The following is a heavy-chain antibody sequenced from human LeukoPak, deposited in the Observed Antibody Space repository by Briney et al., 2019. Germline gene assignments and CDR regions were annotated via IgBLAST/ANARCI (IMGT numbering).Heavy chain of an antibody. CDR3: ARGYYYDSSGYYLLDY. Sequence: ASVKVSCKASGYTFTSYDINWVRKATGQVLEWMGWMNPNSGNTGYAQKFQGRVTMTRNTSISTAYMELSSLRSEDTAVYYCARGYYYDSSGYYLLDYWGQGTLVTVSS. J-gene: IGHJ4*02. CDR1: GYTFTSYD. D-gene: IGHD3-22*01. V-gene: IGHV1-8*01. CDR2: MNPNSGNT.